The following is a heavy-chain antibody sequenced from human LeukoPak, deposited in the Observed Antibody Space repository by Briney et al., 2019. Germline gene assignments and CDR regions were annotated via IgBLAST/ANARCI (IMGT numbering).Heavy chain of an antibody. CDR2: IKQDGSEK. CDR1: GFTFSSYW. J-gene: IGHJ3*02. D-gene: IGHD3/OR15-3a*01. V-gene: IGHV3-7*03. CDR3: AKDTGTGTETFDI. Sequence: GGSLRLSCAASGFTFSSYWMSWVRQAPGKGLEWVANIKQDGSEKYYVDSVKGRFTISRDNSKNSLYLQMNSLRTEDTALYYCAKDTGTGTETFDIWGQGTMVTVSS.